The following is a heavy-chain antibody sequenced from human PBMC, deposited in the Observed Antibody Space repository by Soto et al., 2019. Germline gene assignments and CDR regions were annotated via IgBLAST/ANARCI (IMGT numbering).Heavy chain of an antibody. CDR1: GGTFNTYT. Sequence: QVHLVQSGSEVKKPGSSVTVSCKASGGTFNTYTFSWVRQAPGQGLEWMGSILPIMGSVNYAHDFRGRLSITADPSTTTDYMELTSLTSHDTAIDYCARIPRYSYPTSDPLDHWGQGTLVTVSS. CDR3: ARIPRYSYPTSDPLDH. J-gene: IGHJ1*01. V-gene: IGHV1-69*01. D-gene: IGHD2-15*01. CDR2: ILPIMGSV.